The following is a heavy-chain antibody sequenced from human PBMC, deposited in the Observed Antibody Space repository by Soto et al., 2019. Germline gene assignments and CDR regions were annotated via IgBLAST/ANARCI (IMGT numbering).Heavy chain of an antibody. CDR3: ARANYDFWSGYSNYYGMDV. D-gene: IGHD3-3*01. V-gene: IGHV3-21*01. Sequence: EVQLVESGGGLVKPGGSLRVSCAASGFTFSNYTMNWVRQAPGKGLEWVSAISSSSIYIYYADSVKGRFTISRDNARQSLYLQLNSLGAEDTAVYYCARANYDFWSGYSNYYGMDVWGQGTTVTVS. CDR2: ISSSSIYI. J-gene: IGHJ6*02. CDR1: GFTFSNYT.